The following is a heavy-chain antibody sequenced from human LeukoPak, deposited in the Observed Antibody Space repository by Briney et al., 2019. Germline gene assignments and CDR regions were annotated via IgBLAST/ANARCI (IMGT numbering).Heavy chain of an antibody. CDR1: GFTFSSYA. J-gene: IGHJ4*02. CDR3: AKDPTYDSSGYCDY. V-gene: IGHV3-23*01. D-gene: IGHD3-22*01. CDR2: ISGSGGST. Sequence: AGGSLRLSCAASGFTFSSYAMSWVRQAPGKGLEWVSAISGSGGSTYYADSVKGRFTISRDNSKNTLYLQMNSLRAEDTAVYYCAKDPTYDSSGYCDYWGQGTLVTVSS.